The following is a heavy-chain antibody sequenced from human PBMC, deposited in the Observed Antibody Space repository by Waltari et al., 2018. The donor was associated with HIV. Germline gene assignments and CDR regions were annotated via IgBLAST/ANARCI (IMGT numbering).Heavy chain of an antibody. CDR3: ARTYCSGGSCYSNYFHY. CDR1: GGSISSSSYY. Sequence: QLQLQESGPGLVKPSETLSLTCTVSGGSISSSSYYWGWIRQPPGKGLEWIGSIYYSGSTYYHPSLKSRVTISVDTSKNQFSLKLSSVTAADTAVYYCARTYCSGGSCYSNYFHYWGQGTLVTVSS. D-gene: IGHD2-15*01. CDR2: IYYSGST. J-gene: IGHJ4*02. V-gene: IGHV4-39*07.